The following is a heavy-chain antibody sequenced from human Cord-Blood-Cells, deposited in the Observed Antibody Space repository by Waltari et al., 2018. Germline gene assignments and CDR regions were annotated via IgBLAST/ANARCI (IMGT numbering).Heavy chain of an antibody. CDR2: INHSGST. CDR1: GGSFSGYY. V-gene: IGHV4-34*01. CDR3: ARPSSSDRPDDAFDI. J-gene: IGHJ3*02. D-gene: IGHD2-15*01. Sequence: QVQLQQWGAGLLKPSETLSLTCAVYGGSFSGYYWSWIRQPPGKGLEWIGEINHSGSTNYNPSLKSRVTISGDTSKNQFSRKLSSVTAADTAVYYCARPSSSDRPDDAFDIWGQGTMVTVSS.